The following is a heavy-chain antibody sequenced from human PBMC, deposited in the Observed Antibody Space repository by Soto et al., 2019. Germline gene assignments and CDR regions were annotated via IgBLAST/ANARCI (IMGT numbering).Heavy chain of an antibody. CDR1: GGSISSGDHY. CDR2: IYYSGST. Sequence: TLSLTCTVSGGSISSGDHYWSWIRQPPGKGLEWIGYIYYSGSTYYNPSLKSRVTISVDTSKNQFSLKLSSVTAADTAVYYCARDYYDSSGYYYRPHWGQGTLVTVSS. CDR3: ARDYYDSSGYYYRPH. J-gene: IGHJ4*02. D-gene: IGHD3-22*01. V-gene: IGHV4-30-4*01.